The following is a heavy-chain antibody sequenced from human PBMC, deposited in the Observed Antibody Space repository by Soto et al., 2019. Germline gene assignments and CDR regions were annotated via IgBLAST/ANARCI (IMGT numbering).Heavy chain of an antibody. D-gene: IGHD6-13*01. CDR1: GGTFSSYT. CDR3: ARANSSSWYFQYGMDV. Sequence: QVQLVQSGAEVKKPGSSVKVSCKASGGTFSSYTISWVRQAPGQGLEWMGRIIPILGIANYAQKFQGRVTMTADKSTSPAYMELSSLRSEDTAVYYCARANSSSWYFQYGMDVWGQGTTVTVSS. V-gene: IGHV1-69*02. J-gene: IGHJ6*02. CDR2: IIPILGIA.